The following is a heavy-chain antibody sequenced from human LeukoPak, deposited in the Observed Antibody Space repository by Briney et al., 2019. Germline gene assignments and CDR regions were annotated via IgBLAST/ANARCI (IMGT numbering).Heavy chain of an antibody. D-gene: IGHD3-10*01. CDR3: ARVLPSVTNWFDP. CDR1: GFTFSRYG. Sequence: PGRSLRLSCAASGFTFSRYGMHWVRQAPGKGLERVSLIFSDGSSYYADSVRGRFTISRDNSRNTLSLQMNSLRAEDTAVYYCARVLPSVTNWFDPWGQGTLVTVSS. J-gene: IGHJ5*02. CDR2: IFSDGSS. V-gene: IGHV3-NL1*01.